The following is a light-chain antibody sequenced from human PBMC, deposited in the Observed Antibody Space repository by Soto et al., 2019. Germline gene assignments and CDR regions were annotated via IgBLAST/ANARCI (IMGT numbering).Light chain of an antibody. Sequence: EIVLTQSPATLSLSPGEGATLSCRASQSVSSSYLAWYQQKPGQAPRLLIYGASSRATGIPDRFSGSGSGTDFTLTISRLEPEDFAVYYCQQYGSSTGWTFGQGTK. CDR2: GAS. V-gene: IGKV3-20*01. CDR1: QSVSSSY. CDR3: QQYGSSTGWT. J-gene: IGKJ1*01.